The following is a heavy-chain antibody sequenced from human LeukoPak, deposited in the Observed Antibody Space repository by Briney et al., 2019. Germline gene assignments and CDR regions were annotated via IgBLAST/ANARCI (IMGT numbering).Heavy chain of an antibody. CDR3: ARGIFSRGSAPPEAFDI. Sequence: GGSLRLSCAASGFTFSSYSMNWVRQAPGKGLEWVSYISSSSSTIYYADSVKGRFTISRDNAKNSLYLQMNSLRAEDTAVYYCARGIFSRGSAPPEAFDIWGQGTMVTVSS. J-gene: IGHJ3*02. CDR1: GFTFSSYS. CDR2: ISSSSSTI. D-gene: IGHD3-10*01. V-gene: IGHV3-48*01.